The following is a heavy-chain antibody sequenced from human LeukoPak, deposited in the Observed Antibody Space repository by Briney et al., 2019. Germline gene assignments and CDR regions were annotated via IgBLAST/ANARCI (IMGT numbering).Heavy chain of an antibody. CDR2: IYSGGSS. Sequence: GGSLRLSCAASGFTVSSNYMSWVRQAPGKGLEWVSGIYSGGSSDYADSVKGRFTISRDNSKNTLYLQMNSLRAEDTAVYYCAIGSPMTRRFFDYLGQGTLVTISS. CDR3: AIGSPMTRRFFDY. D-gene: IGHD3-22*01. V-gene: IGHV3-66*01. J-gene: IGHJ4*02. CDR1: GFTVSSNY.